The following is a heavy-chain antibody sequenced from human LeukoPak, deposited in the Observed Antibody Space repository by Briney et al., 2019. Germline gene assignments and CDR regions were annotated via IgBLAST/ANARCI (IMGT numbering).Heavy chain of an antibody. CDR2: IYSGGST. CDR1: GFTVSSNY. CDR3: AREALADFAYFDY. V-gene: IGHV3-53*01. D-gene: IGHD3-3*01. J-gene: IGHJ4*02. Sequence: PGASLRLSCAASGFTVSSNYMSWVRQAPGKGLEWVSVIYSGGSTYYADSVKGRFTISRDNSKNTLYLQMNSLRAEDTAVYYCAREALADFAYFDYWGQGTLVTVSS.